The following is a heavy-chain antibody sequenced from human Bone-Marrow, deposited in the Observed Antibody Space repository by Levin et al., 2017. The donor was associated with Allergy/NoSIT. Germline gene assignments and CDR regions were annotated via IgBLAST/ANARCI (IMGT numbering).Heavy chain of an antibody. CDR2: ISASGDIT. J-gene: IGHJ5*02. CDR1: GYIFSNYA. D-gene: IGHD3-10*01. CDR3: ARGRWVVSGSFLLDL. V-gene: IGHV3-23*01. Sequence: ASVKVSCAASGYIFSNYAVSWVRQAPGQGLDWVSAISASGDITKYAASVQGRFTISRDNSKYTVYLQMNSLRGEDTAVYFCARGRWVVSGSFLLDLWGQGTLVTVSS.